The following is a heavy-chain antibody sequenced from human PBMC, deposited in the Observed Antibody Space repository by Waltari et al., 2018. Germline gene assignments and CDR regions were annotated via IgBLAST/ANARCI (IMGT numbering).Heavy chain of an antibody. V-gene: IGHV3-15*01. CDR3: VGSRNHDWFDP. CDR2: IKRKTNGGTA. Sequence: EVQLVESGGGLVKPGGSLRLSCAASGFIFADAWMTWLRQAPGKGLEWVGHIKRKTNGGTADYAAPVKGRFTISRDDSKNMVYLQMNSLKTEDTAVYYCVGSRNHDWFDPCGQGTLVTVSS. J-gene: IGHJ5*02. D-gene: IGHD3-10*01. CDR1: GFIFADAW.